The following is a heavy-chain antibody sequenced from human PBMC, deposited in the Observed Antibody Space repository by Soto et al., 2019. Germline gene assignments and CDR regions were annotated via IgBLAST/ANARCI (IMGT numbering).Heavy chain of an antibody. CDR1: GGSISSYY. Sequence: SETLSLTCTVSGGSISSYYWSWIRQPPGKGLEWIGYIYYSGSTNYNPSLKGRVTISVDTSKNQFSLKLSSVTAADTAVYYCARLGVCSGGSCYYPYYFDYWGQGTLVTVSS. D-gene: IGHD2-15*01. V-gene: IGHV4-59*08. CDR3: ARLGVCSGGSCYYPYYFDY. J-gene: IGHJ4*02. CDR2: IYYSGST.